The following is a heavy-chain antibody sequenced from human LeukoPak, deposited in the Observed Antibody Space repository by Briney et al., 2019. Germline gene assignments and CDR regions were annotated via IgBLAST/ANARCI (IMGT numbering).Heavy chain of an antibody. CDR1: GGSFSSGSYY. CDR2: IYYSGST. Sequence: SQTLSLTCTVSGGSFSSGSYYWSWIRQPAGKGLEWIGSIYYSGSTYYNPSLKSRVTISVDTSKNQFSLKLSSVTAADTAVYYCARQSYSSGYYSLVDYWGQGTLVTVSS. D-gene: IGHD3-22*01. J-gene: IGHJ4*02. V-gene: IGHV4-30-2*03. CDR3: ARQSYSSGYYSLVDY.